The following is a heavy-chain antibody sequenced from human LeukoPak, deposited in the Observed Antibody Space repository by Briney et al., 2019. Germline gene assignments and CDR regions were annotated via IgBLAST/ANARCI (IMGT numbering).Heavy chain of an antibody. CDR1: GFTFDDYA. Sequence: PGGSLRLSCAASGFTFDDYAMHWVRQAPGKGLEWVSGISWNSGSIGYADSVKGRFTISRDNSKNTLYLQMNSLIPEDTAVYYCARQYISGQWYFDYWGQGTLVTVSS. V-gene: IGHV3-9*01. J-gene: IGHJ4*02. D-gene: IGHD5-18*01. CDR2: ISWNSGSI. CDR3: ARQYISGQWYFDY.